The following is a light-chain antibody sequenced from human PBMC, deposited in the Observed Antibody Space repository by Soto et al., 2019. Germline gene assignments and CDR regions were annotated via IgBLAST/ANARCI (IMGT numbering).Light chain of an antibody. CDR1: QSINTW. V-gene: IGKV1-5*03. Sequence: DIQMTQSPSTLSASVGDRIIITCRASQSINTWLAWYQQKPGEAPKLLIYDGSTLERGVPSRFSGSGSGTEVTLTISRLQPDDFATFYCQQYKTYSRTFGQGTKVEVK. CDR3: QQYKTYSRT. CDR2: DGS. J-gene: IGKJ1*01.